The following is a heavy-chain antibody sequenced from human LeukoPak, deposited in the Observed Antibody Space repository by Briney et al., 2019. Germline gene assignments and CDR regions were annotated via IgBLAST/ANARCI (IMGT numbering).Heavy chain of an antibody. CDR2: IDLSDSYT. D-gene: IGHD6-19*01. CDR3: ARHEQWLAYYFDY. CDR1: GYSFTSYW. V-gene: IGHV5-10-1*01. Sequence: GESLKISCKGSGYSFTSYWISWERQMPGKGLEWMGRIDLSDSYTNYSPSFQGHVTISADKSISTAYLQWSSLQASDTAMYYCARHEQWLAYYFDYWGQGTLVTVSS. J-gene: IGHJ4*02.